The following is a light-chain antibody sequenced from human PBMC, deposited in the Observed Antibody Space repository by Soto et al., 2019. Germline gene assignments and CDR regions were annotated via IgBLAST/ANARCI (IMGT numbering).Light chain of an antibody. V-gene: IGLV4-69*01. CDR3: QTWGTGIRV. Sequence: QLVLTQSPSASASLGASVKLTCTLSSGHSSYAIAWYQQLPEKGPRYLMKLNSDGSHSKGDGIPDRFSGSSSGAERYLTISSLQSEDEADYYCQTWGTGIRVFGGGTKLTVL. CDR1: SGHSSYA. CDR2: LNSDGSH. J-gene: IGLJ3*02.